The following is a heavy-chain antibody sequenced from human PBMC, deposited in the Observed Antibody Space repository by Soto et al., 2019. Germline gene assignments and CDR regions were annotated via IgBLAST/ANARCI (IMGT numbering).Heavy chain of an antibody. CDR3: AHRPVDTAMVYYYYGMDV. D-gene: IGHD5-18*01. Sequence: SGPTLVNPTQTLTLTCTFSGFSLSTSGVGVGWIRQPPGKALEWLALIYWNDDKRCSPSLKSRLTITKDTSKNQVVLTMTNMDPVDTATYYCAHRPVDTAMVYYYYGMDVWGQGTTVTVSS. CDR2: IYWNDDK. J-gene: IGHJ6*02. CDR1: GFSLSTSGVG. V-gene: IGHV2-5*01.